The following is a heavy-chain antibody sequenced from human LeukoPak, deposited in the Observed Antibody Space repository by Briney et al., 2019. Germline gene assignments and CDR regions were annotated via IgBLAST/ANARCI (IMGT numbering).Heavy chain of an antibody. Sequence: SETLSLTCTVSGASISSHFWTWIRQPPGKGLEWIGYGFHTGRTNYSPSLKSRVTISVDTSKNQFSLKLSSVTAADTAVYYCARRESIAVAGTAWVFDYWGQGTLVTVSS. J-gene: IGHJ4*02. D-gene: IGHD6-19*01. CDR2: GFHTGRT. CDR1: GASISSHF. V-gene: IGHV4-59*11. CDR3: ARRESIAVAGTAWVFDY.